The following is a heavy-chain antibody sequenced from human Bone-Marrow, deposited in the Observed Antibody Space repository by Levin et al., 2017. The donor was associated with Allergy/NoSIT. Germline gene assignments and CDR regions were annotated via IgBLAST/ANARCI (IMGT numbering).Heavy chain of an antibody. J-gene: IGHJ6*02. Sequence: GESLKISCKGYGYSFTSYWISWVRQMPGKGLEWMGRIDPSDSYTNYSPSFQGHVTISADKSISTAYLQWSSLKASDTAVYYCARSPNYYYNGMDVWGQGTTVTVSS. CDR3: ARSPNYYYNGMDV. CDR1: GYSFTSYW. CDR2: IDPSDSYT. V-gene: IGHV5-10-1*01.